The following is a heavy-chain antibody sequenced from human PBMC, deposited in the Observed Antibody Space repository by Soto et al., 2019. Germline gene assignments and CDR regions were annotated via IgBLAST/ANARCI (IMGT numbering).Heavy chain of an antibody. CDR3: ARYGSDEYGKNNWLDT. J-gene: IGHJ5*02. CDR1: GFAFGVFD. D-gene: IGHD2-15*01. V-gene: IGHV4-34*01. CDR2: VHRRGSL. Sequence: SATXSLTCSFSGFAFGVFDLSWIRHSPGKGLEWIGEVHRRGSLNYNPSLKSRVNISQDTSKKQLSLRLTSVTAADTGVYFCARYGSDEYGKNNWLDTWGQGTLVTVSS.